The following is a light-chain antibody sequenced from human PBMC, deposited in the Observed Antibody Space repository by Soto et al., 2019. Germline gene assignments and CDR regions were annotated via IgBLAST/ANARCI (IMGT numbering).Light chain of an antibody. V-gene: IGKV1-39*01. J-gene: IGKJ3*01. CDR2: AAS. CDR3: QQSYSTSVT. Sequence: DIQMTQSPSSLSASVGDRVTITCRASQSISSYLNWYQQKPGKAPKLLIYAASSLQSGVPSRFSGSGSGTDFTLTISSLQPEDFATYYCQQSYSTSVTFGRGTKVDIK. CDR1: QSISSY.